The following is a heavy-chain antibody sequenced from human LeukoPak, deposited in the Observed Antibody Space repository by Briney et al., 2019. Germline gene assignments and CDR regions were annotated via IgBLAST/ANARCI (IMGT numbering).Heavy chain of an antibody. Sequence: GGSLRLSCAASGFTFSIYAMNWVRQAPGKGLEWVSSITQSGGTTFYADSVKGRFTISRDNSKNTLFLQMNSLRAEDTAIYYCAKDYGGTFSLDFWGQGTLVTVSS. D-gene: IGHD4-23*01. CDR2: ITQSGGTT. CDR3: AKDYGGTFSLDF. J-gene: IGHJ4*02. V-gene: IGHV3-23*01. CDR1: GFTFSIYA.